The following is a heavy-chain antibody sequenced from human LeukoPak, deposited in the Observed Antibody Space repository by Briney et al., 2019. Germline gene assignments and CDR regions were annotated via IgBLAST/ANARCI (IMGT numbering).Heavy chain of an antibody. CDR3: ARGGGFWSGYTFDY. V-gene: IGHV4-59*01. D-gene: IGHD3-3*01. CDR1: GGSISSYY. Sequence: PSETLSLTCTVSGGSISSYYWSWIRQPPGKGLEWIGYIYYSGSTNYNPSLKSRVTISVDTSKNQFSLKLSSVTAADTAVYYCARGGGFWSGYTFDYWGQGTLVTVSS. J-gene: IGHJ4*02. CDR2: IYYSGST.